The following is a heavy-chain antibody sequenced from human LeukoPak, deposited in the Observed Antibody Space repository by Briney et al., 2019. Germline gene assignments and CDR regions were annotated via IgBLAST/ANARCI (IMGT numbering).Heavy chain of an antibody. V-gene: IGHV1-8*01. CDR3: VRGRYYYDSSGLNWFDP. CDR2: MNPNSGNT. D-gene: IGHD3-22*01. CDR1: GYTFTSYD. J-gene: IGHJ5*02. Sequence: ASVKVSCKASGYTFTSYDINWVRQATGQGLEWMGWMNPNSGNTGYAQKFQGRVTMTRNTSISTAYMELSSLRSEDTAVYYCVRGRYYYDSSGLNWFDPWGQGTLVTVSS.